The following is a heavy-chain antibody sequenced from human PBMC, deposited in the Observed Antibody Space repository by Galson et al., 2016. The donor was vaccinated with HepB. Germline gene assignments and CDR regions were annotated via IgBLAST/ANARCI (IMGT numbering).Heavy chain of an antibody. Sequence: SLRLSCAASGFIFSNYAMSWVRQAPGKGLEWVSIIDGSGSHTYYANSVKGRFTISRGNSKNTLFLQMSGLRLEDTAVYFCAKGLGDYRFRSDSLHPNALDVGGRGTLVSVSS. CDR3: AKGLGDYRFRSDSLHPNALDV. CDR2: IDGSGSHT. V-gene: IGHV3-23*05. J-gene: IGHJ3*01. CDR1: GFIFSNYA. D-gene: IGHD3-3*01.